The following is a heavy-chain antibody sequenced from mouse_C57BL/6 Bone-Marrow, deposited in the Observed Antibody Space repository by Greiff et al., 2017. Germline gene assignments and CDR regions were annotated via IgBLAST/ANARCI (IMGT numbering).Heavy chain of an antibody. CDR3: ARDYYGSSPYWYFDV. J-gene: IGHJ1*03. V-gene: IGHV1-19*01. D-gene: IGHD1-1*01. CDR1: GYTFTDYY. CDR2: INPYNGGT. Sequence: VQLQQSGPVLVKPGASVKMSCKASGYTFTDYYMNWVKQSHGKSLEWIGVINPYNGGTSYNQKFKGKATLTVDKSSSTAYMELNSLTSEDSAVYYCARDYYGSSPYWYFDVWGTGTTVTVSS.